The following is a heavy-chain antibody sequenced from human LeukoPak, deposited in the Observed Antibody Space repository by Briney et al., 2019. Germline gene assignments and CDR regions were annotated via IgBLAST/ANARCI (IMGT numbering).Heavy chain of an antibody. CDR2: IDSTGST. V-gene: IGHV3-66*01. CDR3: ARRERLGYSYGRGTLDI. CDR1: GILVSSNY. Sequence: GGSLRLSCVASGILVSSNYMSWVRQAPGKGLEWVSFIDSTGSTYYADSVKGRFAISRDNSRNTLYLQMNSLRVEDTAVYYCARRERLGYSYGRGTLDIWGQGTMVTVSS. J-gene: IGHJ3*02. D-gene: IGHD5-18*01.